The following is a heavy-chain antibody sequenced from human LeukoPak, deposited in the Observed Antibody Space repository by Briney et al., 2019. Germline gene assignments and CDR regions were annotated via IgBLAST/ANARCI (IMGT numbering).Heavy chain of an antibody. CDR3: AKTPSVVGYYYYYMDV. D-gene: IGHD2-15*01. CDR1: GFTFSSYA. J-gene: IGHJ6*03. V-gene: IGHV3-23*01. CDR2: ISGSGGST. Sequence: PGGSLRLSCAASGFTFSSYALSWVRQAPGKGLEWVSVISGSGGSTYYADSVKGRFTISRGNSKNTLYLQMNSLRAEDTAVYYCAKTPSVVGYYYYYMDVWGKGTTVTVSS.